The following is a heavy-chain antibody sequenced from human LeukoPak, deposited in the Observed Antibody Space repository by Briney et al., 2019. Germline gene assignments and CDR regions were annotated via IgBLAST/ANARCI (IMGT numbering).Heavy chain of an antibody. J-gene: IGHJ5*02. CDR2: NYYSGST. CDR1: GGSISSFY. Sequence: PSETLSLTCTVSGGSISSFYWSWIRQPPGKGLEWIGYNYYSGSTNYNPSLKSRVTISVDTSKNQFSLKLSSVTAADTAVYYCARHGTSGTNLNWFDPWGQGTLVTVSS. V-gene: IGHV4-59*01. D-gene: IGHD1-1*01. CDR3: ARHGTSGTNLNWFDP.